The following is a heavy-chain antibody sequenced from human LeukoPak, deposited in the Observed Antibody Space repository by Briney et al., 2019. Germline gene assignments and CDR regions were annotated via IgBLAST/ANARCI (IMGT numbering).Heavy chain of an antibody. D-gene: IGHD2-15*01. J-gene: IGHJ4*02. CDR2: ISSSSSYL. Sequence: PGGFLRLSRAASGFTFSSYSMNWVRQAPGKGLEWVSSISSSSSYLYYADSVKGRFTISRDNAKNSLYLQMNSLRAEDTAVYYCARQIGAWSYVVPSVLCDYWGQGTLVTVSS. CDR3: ARQIGAWSYVVPSVLCDY. CDR1: GFTFSSYS. V-gene: IGHV3-21*01.